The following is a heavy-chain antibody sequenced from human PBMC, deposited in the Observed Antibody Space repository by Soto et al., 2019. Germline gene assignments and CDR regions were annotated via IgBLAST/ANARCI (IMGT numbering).Heavy chain of an antibody. J-gene: IGHJ4*02. Sequence: QVQLVQSGAKVKKPGSSVKVSCKTSGGTFSTYSIVWVRQAPGEGLEWMGGIIPIFGTANYAQKFQDRVTMTADKSTNTAFMELSSMKSEDTAMYYCASSSGNNYGVGTNYYFDYWGQGTLVTGSS. CDR3: ASSSGNNYGVGTNYYFDY. CDR2: IIPIFGTA. D-gene: IGHD1-26*01. CDR1: GGTFSTYS. V-gene: IGHV1-69*06.